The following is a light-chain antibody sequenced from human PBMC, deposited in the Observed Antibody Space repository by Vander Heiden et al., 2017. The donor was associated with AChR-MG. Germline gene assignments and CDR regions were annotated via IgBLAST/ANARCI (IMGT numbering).Light chain of an antibody. Sequence: SSELTQDPAVSVALGQTVRITCQGDSLRRYYARWYQQKPGPAPVLVIYGKNNRPSGIPDRFSGSSSGTTASLTITGAQAEDEADYYCNSRDSSGNHLVFGGGTKLTVL. CDR3: NSRDSSGNHLV. J-gene: IGLJ2*01. CDR2: GKN. V-gene: IGLV3-19*01. CDR1: SLRRYY.